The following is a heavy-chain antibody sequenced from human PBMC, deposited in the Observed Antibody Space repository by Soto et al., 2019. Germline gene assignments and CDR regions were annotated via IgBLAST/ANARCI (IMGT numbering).Heavy chain of an antibody. CDR3: ARGSRLSLPWADSYYYDSGGYHGDTFDI. CDR2: IYSGGST. Sequence: GDSLKISCAASGFTVSSNYMSWVRQAPGKGLEWVSVIYSGGSTYYADSVKGRFTISRDNSKNTLYLQMNSLRAEDTAVYYCARGSRLSLPWADSYYYDSGGYHGDTFDIWGQGTMVTVSS. V-gene: IGHV3-53*01. J-gene: IGHJ3*02. D-gene: IGHD3-22*01. CDR1: GFTVSSNY.